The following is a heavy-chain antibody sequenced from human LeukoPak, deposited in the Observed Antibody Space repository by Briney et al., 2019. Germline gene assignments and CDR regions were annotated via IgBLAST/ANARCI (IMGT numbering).Heavy chain of an antibody. CDR2: ISYDGSNK. V-gene: IGHV3-30*18. J-gene: IGHJ4*02. CDR1: GFTFSSYG. Sequence: GGSLRLSCAASGFTFSSYGMHWVRQAPGKGLEWVAVISYDGSNKYYADSVKGRFTISRDNSKNTLYLQMNSLRAEDTAVYYCAETKKVVTAILYYFDYWGQGTLVTVSS. D-gene: IGHD2-21*02. CDR3: AETKKVVTAILYYFDY.